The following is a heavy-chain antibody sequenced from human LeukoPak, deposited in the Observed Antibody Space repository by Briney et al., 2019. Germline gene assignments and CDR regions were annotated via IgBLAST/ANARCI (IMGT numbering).Heavy chain of an antibody. CDR1: GFTVSSNY. CDR2: IYRGGNT. CDR3: ARDPMTAAGSKDGMDV. V-gene: IGHV3-53*01. D-gene: IGHD6-13*01. J-gene: IGHJ6*02. Sequence: TGGSLRLSCAASGFTVSSNYMTWVRQAPGKGLEWVSVIYRGGNTYYADSLKGRFIISRDNSKNTLYLQMNSLRAEDTAVYYCARDPMTAAGSKDGMDVWGQGTTVTVSS.